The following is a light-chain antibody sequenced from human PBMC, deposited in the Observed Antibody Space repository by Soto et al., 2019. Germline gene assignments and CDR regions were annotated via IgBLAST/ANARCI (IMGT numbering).Light chain of an antibody. CDR2: GAS. J-gene: IGKJ1*01. CDR1: QSVSSSY. V-gene: IGKV3-20*01. CDR3: QQYGSSGT. Sequence: EIVLTQSPGTLSLSPWERATLSCRASQSVSSSYLAWYQQKPDQAPRLLIYGASNRATGIPDRFSGSGSGTDFTLTISRLEPEDFAVYYCQQYGSSGTFGQGTKVDI.